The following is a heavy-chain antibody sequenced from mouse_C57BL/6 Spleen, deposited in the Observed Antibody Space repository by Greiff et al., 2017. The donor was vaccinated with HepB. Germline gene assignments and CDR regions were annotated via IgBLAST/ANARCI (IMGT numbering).Heavy chain of an antibody. V-gene: IGHV6-6*01. Sequence: EVMLVESGGGLVQPGGSMKLSCAASGFTFSDAWMDWVRQSPEKGLEWVAEIRNKANNHATYYAESVKGRFTISRDDSKSSVYLQMNSLRAEDTGIYYCTRDGLRRRFAYWGQGTLVTVSA. CDR3: TRDGLRRRFAY. D-gene: IGHD2-4*01. CDR1: GFTFSDAW. CDR2: IRNKANNHAT. J-gene: IGHJ3*01.